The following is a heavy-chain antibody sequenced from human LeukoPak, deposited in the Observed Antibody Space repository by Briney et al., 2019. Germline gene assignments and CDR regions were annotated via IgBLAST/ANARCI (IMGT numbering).Heavy chain of an antibody. V-gene: IGHV3-23*01. J-gene: IGHJ4*02. D-gene: IGHD3-16*02. CDR2: ISGSGGNT. CDR1: GFTFSRNG. CDR3: ATAPQTYRYLGY. Sequence: GGTLRLSCAASGFTFSRNGMTWVRQAPGKGLEWVSAISGSGGNTYYADSVKGRFTISRDNSKNTLYLQMNSLRAEDTAVYYCATAPQTYRYLGYWGQGTLVTVSS.